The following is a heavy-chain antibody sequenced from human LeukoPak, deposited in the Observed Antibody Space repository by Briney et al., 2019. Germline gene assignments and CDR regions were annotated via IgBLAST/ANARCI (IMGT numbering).Heavy chain of an antibody. CDR2: ISGSGTYI. CDR1: GFTFSSYS. Sequence: PGGSLRLSCAASGFTFSSYSMNWVRQAPGKGLEWVSSISGSGTYIYYADSVPGRFTISRDNAKNSLYLQMNSLRAEDTAVYYCARVGYTNSFGYYYYYMDVWAKGTMVTVSS. J-gene: IGHJ6*03. D-gene: IGHD4-11*01. V-gene: IGHV3-21*01. CDR3: ARVGYTNSFGYYYYYMDV.